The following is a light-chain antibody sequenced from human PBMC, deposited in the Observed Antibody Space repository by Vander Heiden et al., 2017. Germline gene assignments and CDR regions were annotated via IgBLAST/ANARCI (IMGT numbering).Light chain of an antibody. CDR3: KQESKCSWT. CDR2: DAS. J-gene: IGKJ1*01. V-gene: IGKV1-5*01. Sequence: IHITQSPSTHFAAVGDIVTITCRASHSISSWFAWYQQKPGKAPKLLIYDASSLGSGIPTRVSGSGSGTEFSLTISRLEPEDFEYYEDKQESKCSWTFGQGTKVEIK. CDR1: HSISSW.